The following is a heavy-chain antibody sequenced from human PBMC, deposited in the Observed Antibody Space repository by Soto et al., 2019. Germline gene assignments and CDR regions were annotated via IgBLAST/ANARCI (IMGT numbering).Heavy chain of an antibody. D-gene: IGHD6-6*01. CDR2: INPSGGST. CDR3: ARDGSSSYYYYGMDV. J-gene: IGHJ6*02. CDR1: GYTFTSYY. V-gene: IGHV1-46*01. Sequence: ASVKLSFKASGYTFTSYYMHCLRQALRQGLEWMGIINPSGGSTSYAQKFEGRVTMTRDTSTSTVYMELSSLRSEDTAVYYCARDGSSSYYYYGMDVWGQGTTVTVPS.